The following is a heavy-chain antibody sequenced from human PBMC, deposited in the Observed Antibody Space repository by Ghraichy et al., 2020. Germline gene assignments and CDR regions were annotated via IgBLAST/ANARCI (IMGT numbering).Heavy chain of an antibody. CDR3: ARHIAVPRTRGFYS. CDR2: INNSGSR. Sequence: SQTLSLTCVVSGGSITGNWWSWVRQAPGKGLEWIGEINNSGSRNYNPSLQSRVSISIDNSNNLFSMQLNSVTAADTAVYYCARHIAVPRTRGFYSWGQGTLVTVSS. J-gene: IGHJ4*02. CDR1: GGSITGNW. V-gene: IGHV4/OR15-8*02. D-gene: IGHD6-19*01.